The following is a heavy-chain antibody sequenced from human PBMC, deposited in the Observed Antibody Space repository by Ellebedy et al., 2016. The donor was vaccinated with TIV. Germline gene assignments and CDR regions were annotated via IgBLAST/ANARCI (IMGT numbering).Heavy chain of an antibody. J-gene: IGHJ4*02. CDR2: ISAYNGNT. V-gene: IGHV1-18*01. Sequence: AASVKVSCKASGYTFTNYGISWVRQAPGQGLEWMGWISAYNGNTNYAQKLQGRITMTTDASTSSAYMALTSLRSYDTAVYYCARDRGSEYSSSWYPGDYWGQGTLVTVSS. CDR3: ARDRGSEYSSSWYPGDY. D-gene: IGHD6-13*01. CDR1: GYTFTNYG.